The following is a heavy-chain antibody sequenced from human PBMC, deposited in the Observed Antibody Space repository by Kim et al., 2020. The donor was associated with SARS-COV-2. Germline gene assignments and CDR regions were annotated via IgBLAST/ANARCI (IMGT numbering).Heavy chain of an antibody. CDR3: AREGVVVPAAIVY. V-gene: IGHV4-39*07. CDR2: IYYSGST. Sequence: SETLSLTCTVSGGSISSSSYYWGWIRQPPGKGLEWIGSIYYSGSTYYNPSLKSRVTISVDTSKNQFSLKLSSVTAADTAVYYCAREGVVVPAAIVYWGQG. D-gene: IGHD2-2*02. J-gene: IGHJ4*02. CDR1: GGSISSSSYY.